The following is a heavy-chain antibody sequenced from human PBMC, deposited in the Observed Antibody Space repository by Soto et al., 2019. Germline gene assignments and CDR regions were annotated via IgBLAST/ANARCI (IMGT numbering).Heavy chain of an antibody. CDR2: IIPIFGTA. CDR3: ARRSSSWQRYYYYYYGMDV. J-gene: IGHJ6*02. Sequence: SVKVSFKASGGTFSSYAISWVRQAPGQGPEWMGGIIPIFGTANYAQKFQGRVTITADESTSTAYMGLSSLRSEDTAVYYCARRSSSWQRYYYYYYGMDVWGQGTTVTVSS. V-gene: IGHV1-69*13. CDR1: GGTFSSYA. D-gene: IGHD6-13*01.